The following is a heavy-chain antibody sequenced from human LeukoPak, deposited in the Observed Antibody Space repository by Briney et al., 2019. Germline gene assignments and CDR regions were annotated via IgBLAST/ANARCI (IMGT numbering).Heavy chain of an antibody. V-gene: IGHV1-46*01. CDR3: AREPFVDTAMVDYYYYGMDV. D-gene: IGHD5-18*01. CDR1: GYTFTSYY. J-gene: IGHJ6*02. CDR2: INPSGGST. Sequence: ASVKVSCKASGYTFTSYYMHWVRQAPGQGLEWMGIINPSGGSTSYAQKFQGRVTMTRDMSTSTVYMELSSLRSEDTAVYYCAREPFVDTAMVDYYYYGMDVWGQGTTVTVSS.